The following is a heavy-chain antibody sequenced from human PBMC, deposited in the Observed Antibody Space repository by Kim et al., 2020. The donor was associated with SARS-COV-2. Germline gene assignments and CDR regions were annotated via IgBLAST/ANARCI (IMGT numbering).Heavy chain of an antibody. V-gene: IGHV4-59*01. CDR3: ARSRGWYDILTGYYIRGSYYFDY. CDR1: GGSISSYY. J-gene: IGHJ4*02. Sequence: SETLSLTCTVSGGSISSYYWSWIRQPPGKGLEWIGFIYYSGSTNYNPSLKSRVTISVDTSKNQFSLKLSSVTAADTAVYYCARSRGWYDILTGYYIRGSYYFDYWGQGTLVTVSS. CDR2: IYYSGST. D-gene: IGHD3-9*01.